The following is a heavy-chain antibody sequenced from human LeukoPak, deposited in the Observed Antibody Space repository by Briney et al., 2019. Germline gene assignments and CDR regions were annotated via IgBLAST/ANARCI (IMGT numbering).Heavy chain of an antibody. J-gene: IGHJ3*02. CDR1: GYSISSGYY. V-gene: IGHV4-38-2*01. CDR3: ARRPGEVRGVIIPGAFDI. D-gene: IGHD3-10*01. Sequence: SETLSLTCAVSGYSISSGYYWGWIRRPPGKGLEWIGSIYHSGSTYYNPSLKSRVTISVDTSKNQFSLKLSSVTAADTAGYYCARRPGEVRGVIIPGAFDIWGQGTMVTVSS. CDR2: IYHSGST.